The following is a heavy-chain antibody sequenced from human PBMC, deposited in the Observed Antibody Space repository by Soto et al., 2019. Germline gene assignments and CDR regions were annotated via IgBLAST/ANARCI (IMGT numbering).Heavy chain of an antibody. V-gene: IGHV3-30*18. D-gene: IGHD4-17*01. CDR3: AKSYGDYVGNY. CDR2: ISYDGSNK. J-gene: IGHJ4*02. CDR1: GFTFSSYG. Sequence: PGGSLRLSCAASGFTFSSYGMRWVRQAPGKGLEWVAVISYDGSNKYYADSVKGRFTISRDNSKNTLYLQMNSLRAEDTAVYYCAKSYGDYVGNYWGQGTLVTVSS.